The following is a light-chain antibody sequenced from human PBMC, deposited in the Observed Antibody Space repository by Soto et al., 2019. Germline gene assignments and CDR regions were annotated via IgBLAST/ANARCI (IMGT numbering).Light chain of an antibody. J-gene: IGLJ1*01. CDR3: CSYAVSGTFV. CDR2: EDT. Sequence: QSVLTQPAPVSGSPGQSITISCTGTSSDVGSYDLVSWYQQPPGKAPKLMIYEDTKRPSGISTRFSGSKSGNAASLTISGLQAEDEADYYCCSYAVSGTFVFGTGTKVTVL. V-gene: IGLV2-23*01. CDR1: SSDVGSYDL.